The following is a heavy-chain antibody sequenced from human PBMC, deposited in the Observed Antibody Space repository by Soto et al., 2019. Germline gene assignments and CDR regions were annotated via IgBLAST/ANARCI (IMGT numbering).Heavy chain of an antibody. CDR2: IYYSGST. Sequence: PSETLSLTCTVSGGSISSSSYYWGWIRQPPGKGLEWIGSIYYSGSTYYNPSLKNRVTISVDTSKNQFSLKLSSVTAADTAVYYCARYCSGGSCYNPEYFQHWGQGTLVTVSS. CDR3: ARYCSGGSCYNPEYFQH. D-gene: IGHD2-15*01. V-gene: IGHV4-39*01. J-gene: IGHJ1*01. CDR1: GGSISSSSYY.